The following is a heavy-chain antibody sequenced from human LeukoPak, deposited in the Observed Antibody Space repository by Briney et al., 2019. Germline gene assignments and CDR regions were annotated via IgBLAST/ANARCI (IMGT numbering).Heavy chain of an antibody. CDR1: GGSISSGGYY. D-gene: IGHD5-24*01. Sequence: PSETLSLTCTVSGGSISSGGYYWSWIRQHPGKGLEWIGYIYYSGSTYYNPSLKSRVTISVDTSKNQFSLKLSSVTAADTAVYYCARVVQDGYLVDYWGQGTLVTVSS. CDR2: IYYSGST. CDR3: ARVVQDGYLVDY. V-gene: IGHV4-31*03. J-gene: IGHJ4*02.